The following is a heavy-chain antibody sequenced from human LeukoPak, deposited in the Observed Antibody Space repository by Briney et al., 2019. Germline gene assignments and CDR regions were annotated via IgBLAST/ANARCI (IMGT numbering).Heavy chain of an antibody. CDR2: ISSSSDYI. CDR1: GFTFSSYW. V-gene: IGHV3-21*01. Sequence: GGSLRLSCAASGFTFSSYWMSWVRQAPGKGLEWVSSISSSSDYIYYADSVKGRFTISRDNAKNSLYLQMNSLRAEDTAVYYCARERDIVVVAAAMVDYWGQGTLVTVSS. D-gene: IGHD2-2*01. CDR3: ARERDIVVVAAAMVDY. J-gene: IGHJ4*02.